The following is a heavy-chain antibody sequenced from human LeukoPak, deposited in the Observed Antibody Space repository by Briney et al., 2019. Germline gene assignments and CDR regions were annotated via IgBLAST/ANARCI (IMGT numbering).Heavy chain of an antibody. CDR3: ARGVEPLAANTLAY. J-gene: IGHJ4*02. Sequence: PGGSLRLSCAGSGFTFSSYAMSWVRQAPGQGLEWVSVISDSGDYTSYADSVQGRFTISRDNSKNTLYLEMNSLSPDDTAVYYCARGVEPLAANTLAYWGQGTLVTVSS. D-gene: IGHD1-14*01. CDR1: GFTFSSYA. CDR2: ISDSGDYT. V-gene: IGHV3-23*01.